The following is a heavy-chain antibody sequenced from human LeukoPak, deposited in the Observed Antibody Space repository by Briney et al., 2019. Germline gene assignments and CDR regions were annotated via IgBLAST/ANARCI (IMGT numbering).Heavy chain of an antibody. CDR1: GYIFSSYW. CDR3: ARYDGGNSGYFDL. CDR2: IYPGDSGT. V-gene: IGHV5-51*01. D-gene: IGHD4-23*01. J-gene: IGHJ2*01. Sequence: GESLKISCKGSGYIFSSYWIGWVRQMPGKGLEWMGLIYPGDSGTRHSPSFQGQVTISADKSIDTAYLQWSSLKASDTAIYYCARYDGGNSGYFDLWGRGTPVTVSS.